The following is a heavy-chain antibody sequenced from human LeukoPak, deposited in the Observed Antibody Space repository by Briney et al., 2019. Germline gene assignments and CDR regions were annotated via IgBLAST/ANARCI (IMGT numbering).Heavy chain of an antibody. Sequence: ASVKVSCKASVYTFTSYGISWVRQAPGQGLEWMGWISAYNGNTNYAQKLQGRVTMTTDTSTSTAYMELRSLRSDDTAVYYCARDLQQYSSGWASHYYYYGMDVWGQGTTVTVSS. J-gene: IGHJ6*02. CDR1: VYTFTSYG. CDR2: ISAYNGNT. CDR3: ARDLQQYSSGWASHYYYYGMDV. V-gene: IGHV1-18*01. D-gene: IGHD6-19*01.